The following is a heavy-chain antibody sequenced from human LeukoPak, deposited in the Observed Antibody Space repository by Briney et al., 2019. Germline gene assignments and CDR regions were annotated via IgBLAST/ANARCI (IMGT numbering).Heavy chain of an antibody. D-gene: IGHD6-13*01. CDR1: GFTFSGYR. CDR2: ISSSSSYK. Sequence: GGSLRLSCPASGFTFSGYRMNWVRPTPGKGLEWVSSISSSSSYKNYADSVKGRFTISRDNAKNSLYLQMNSLRAEDTAVYYCARSRTAGSSWFFDYWGQGTLVTVSS. J-gene: IGHJ4*02. V-gene: IGHV3-21*04. CDR3: ARSRTAGSSWFFDY.